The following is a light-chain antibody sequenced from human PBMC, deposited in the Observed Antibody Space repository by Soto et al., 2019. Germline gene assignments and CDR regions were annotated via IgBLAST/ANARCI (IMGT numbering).Light chain of an antibody. CDR2: DAS. J-gene: IGKJ1*01. V-gene: IGKV1-5*01. CDR3: QQHHSSPWT. CDR1: QSIGDW. Sequence: GDRITITCRASQSIGDWLAWFQQKPGKAPRLLIYDASNLESGVPLRFRGRGSGTEFTLTISSLQPDDFATYYCQQHHSSPWTFGQGTKVDIK.